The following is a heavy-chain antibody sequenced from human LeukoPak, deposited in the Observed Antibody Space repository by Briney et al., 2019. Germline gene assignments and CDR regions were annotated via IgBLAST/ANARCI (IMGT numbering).Heavy chain of an antibody. Sequence: SQTLSLTCTVSGGSISSGSYYWSWIRQPPGKGLEWIGYIYYSGSTNYNPSLKSRVTISVDTSKNQFSLKLSSVTAADTAVYYCARAADTAATRIFDYWGQGTLVTVSS. CDR2: IYYSGST. CDR3: ARAADTAATRIFDY. D-gene: IGHD5-18*01. CDR1: GGSISSGSYY. J-gene: IGHJ4*02. V-gene: IGHV4-61*01.